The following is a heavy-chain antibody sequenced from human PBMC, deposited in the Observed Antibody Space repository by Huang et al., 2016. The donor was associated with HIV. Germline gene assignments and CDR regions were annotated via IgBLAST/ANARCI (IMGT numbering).Heavy chain of an antibody. V-gene: IGHV4-39*01. CDR3: ASGEYGKNAYDI. D-gene: IGHD2-2*01. J-gene: IGHJ3*02. CDR1: GGSITSSNHY. Sequence: QLHLQQSGPGLVRPSETLSLICTVSGGSITSSNHYWGWIRQTPGKGLEWIGNFYYSGGAYYPPSLKNRVSISIDTSKSQFSLRLSSVIATDTAVYYCASGEYGKNAYDIWGQGTVVTVSA. CDR2: FYYSGGA.